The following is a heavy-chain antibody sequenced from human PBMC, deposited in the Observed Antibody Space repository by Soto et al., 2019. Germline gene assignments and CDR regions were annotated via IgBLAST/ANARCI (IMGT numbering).Heavy chain of an antibody. Sequence: GASVKLSCTASAYTFTNYGINCVRQAPGQGLEWMGWISANNGNTHYAQKLQGRVTMTTDTSTSTAYMELRSLRSDDTAVYYCARVQSGYDFAYWGQGNLVTVSS. J-gene: IGHJ4*02. V-gene: IGHV1-18*01. CDR1: AYTFTNYG. CDR3: ARVQSGYDFAY. CDR2: ISANNGNT. D-gene: IGHD5-12*01.